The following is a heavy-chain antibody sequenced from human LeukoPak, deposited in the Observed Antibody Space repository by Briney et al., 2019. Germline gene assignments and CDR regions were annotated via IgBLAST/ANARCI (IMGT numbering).Heavy chain of an antibody. CDR2: ISWNSGII. V-gene: IGHV3-9*01. CDR3: AKLTTS. Sequence: GGSLRLSCAASGFTFDDHAMHWVRQAPGKGLEWVAGISWNSGIIDYADSVKGRFTISRDNAKNSLYLQMNSLRAEDTAVYYCAKLTTSWGQGTLVTVSS. D-gene: IGHD4-11*01. J-gene: IGHJ4*02. CDR1: GFTFDDHA.